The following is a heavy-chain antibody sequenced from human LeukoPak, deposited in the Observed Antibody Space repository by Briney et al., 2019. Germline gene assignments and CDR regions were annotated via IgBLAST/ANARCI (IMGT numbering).Heavy chain of an antibody. CDR2: ISGSGGST. CDR1: GFTFSSYA. Sequence: GGSLRLSCAASGFTFSSYAMSWVRQAPGKGLEWVSAISGSGGSTYYADSVKGRFTISRDNSKNTLYVQMNSLRVEDTAVYYCAKEGYCSSTSCHDAFDIWGQGTMVTVSS. D-gene: IGHD2-2*01. CDR3: AKEGYCSSTSCHDAFDI. V-gene: IGHV3-23*01. J-gene: IGHJ3*02.